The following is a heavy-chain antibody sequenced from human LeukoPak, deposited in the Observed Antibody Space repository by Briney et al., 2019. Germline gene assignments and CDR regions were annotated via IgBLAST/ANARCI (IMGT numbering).Heavy chain of an antibody. D-gene: IGHD3-3*01. CDR2: IYYSGST. CDR3: ARHETTIFGVVTPRFDP. V-gene: IGHV4-39*01. J-gene: IGHJ5*02. Sequence: SETLSLTCTVSGGSITINYWNWIRQPPGKGLEWIGSIYYSGSTYYNPSLKSRVTISVDTSKNQFSLKLSSVTAADTAVYYCARHETTIFGVVTPRFDPWGQGTLVTVSS. CDR1: GGSITINY.